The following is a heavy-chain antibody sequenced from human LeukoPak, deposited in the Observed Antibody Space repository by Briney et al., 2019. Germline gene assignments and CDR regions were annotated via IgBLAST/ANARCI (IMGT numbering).Heavy chain of an antibody. CDR2: ISGSGDRT. V-gene: IGHV3-23*01. J-gene: IGHJ4*02. Sequence: GGSLRLSCAASGITFSSYAMIWVRQAPEKGLEWVSAISGSGDRTYHADSVKGRLTISRDNSKNTLYLQMSSLRAEDTAVYYCAKRVTVTTIQFYFDYWGQGTLVTVSS. D-gene: IGHD4-17*01. CDR3: AKRVTVTTIQFYFDY. CDR1: GITFSSYA.